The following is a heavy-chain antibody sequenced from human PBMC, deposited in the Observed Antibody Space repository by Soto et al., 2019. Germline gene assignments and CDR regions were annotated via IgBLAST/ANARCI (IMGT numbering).Heavy chain of an antibody. J-gene: IGHJ4*02. CDR3: AKLAYCGGDCFKIYFDY. V-gene: IGHV3-23*01. CDR1: GFTFSSYA. CDR2: ISGSGGST. D-gene: IGHD2-21*02. Sequence: EVQLLESGGGLVQPGGSLRLSCAASGFTFSSYAMSWVRQAPGKGLEWVSAISGSGGSTYYADSVKGRFTISRDNSKSTLYLQMNSQRAEDTAVYYCAKLAYCGGDCFKIYFDYWGQGTLVTVAS.